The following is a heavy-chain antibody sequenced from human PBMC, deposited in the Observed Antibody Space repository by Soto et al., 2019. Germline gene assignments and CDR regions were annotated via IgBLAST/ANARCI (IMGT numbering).Heavy chain of an antibody. V-gene: IGHV4-39*01. Sequence: LQESGPGLVKPSETLSLTCSVFGDSISSRSYYWAWIRRPPGMGLEWISSISYTGNTYYNPSLTSRASISGNTSKNQFSVKLSFVTAADTAVYYCARFSWYDGDSITDYYVDLSGNGATVTVSS. CDR3: ARFSWYDGDSITDYYVDL. D-gene: IGHD6-13*01. J-gene: IGHJ6*03. CDR2: ISYTGNT. CDR1: GDSISSRSYY.